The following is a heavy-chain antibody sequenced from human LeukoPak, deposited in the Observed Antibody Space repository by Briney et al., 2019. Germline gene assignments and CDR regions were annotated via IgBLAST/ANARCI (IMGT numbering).Heavy chain of an antibody. D-gene: IGHD6-13*01. CDR3: ARVEVAAAGTYDY. V-gene: IGHV4-4*02. Sequence: SETLSLTCAVSGGSISSSNWWSWVRQPPGKGLEWIGEIYHSGSTNYNPSLKSRVTISVDKSKSQFSLKLSSVTAADTAVYYCARVEVAAAGTYDYWGQGTLVTVSS. CDR1: GGSISSSNW. CDR2: IYHSGST. J-gene: IGHJ4*02.